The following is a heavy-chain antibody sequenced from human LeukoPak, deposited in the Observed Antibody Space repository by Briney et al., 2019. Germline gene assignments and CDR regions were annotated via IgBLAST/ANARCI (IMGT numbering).Heavy chain of an antibody. CDR1: GFTFSSYA. Sequence: PGGSLRLSCAASGFTFSSYAMSWVRQAPGRGLEWVSAISGSGGSTYYADSVKGRFTISRDNSKNTLYLQMNSLRAEDTAVYYCAKDGRYCGYALDIWGQGTMVTVSS. CDR3: AKDGRYCGYALDI. J-gene: IGHJ3*02. V-gene: IGHV3-23*01. D-gene: IGHD2-8*02. CDR2: ISGSGGST.